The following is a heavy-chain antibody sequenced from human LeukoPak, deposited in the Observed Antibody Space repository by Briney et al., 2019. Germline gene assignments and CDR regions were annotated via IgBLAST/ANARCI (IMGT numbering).Heavy chain of an antibody. D-gene: IGHD4-11*01. J-gene: IGHJ4*02. CDR2: ISPSGDIT. Sequence: PGGTLRLSCAASGFTFSNNGMNWVRQAPGKGLEWVSGISPSGDITYYADSVKGRFTISRDNSKNTLYLQMNSLRAEDTAVYYCAKDSSESTVKPYYFDYWGQGTLVTVSS. CDR1: GFTFSNNG. CDR3: AKDSSESTVKPYYFDY. V-gene: IGHV3-23*01.